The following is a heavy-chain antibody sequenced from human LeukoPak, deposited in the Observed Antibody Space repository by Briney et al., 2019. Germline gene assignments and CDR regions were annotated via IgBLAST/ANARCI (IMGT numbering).Heavy chain of an antibody. D-gene: IGHD7-27*01. V-gene: IGHV3-11*03. CDR3: ARLDEDWGSNY. CDR1: GFTFGDYA. J-gene: IGHJ4*02. CDR2: ISSSSSYT. Sequence: GGSLRLSCTASGFTFGDYAMSWVRQAPGKGLEWVSYISSSSSYTNYADSVKGRFTISRDNAKNSLYPQMNSLRAEDTAVYYCARLDEDWGSNYWGQGTLVTVSS.